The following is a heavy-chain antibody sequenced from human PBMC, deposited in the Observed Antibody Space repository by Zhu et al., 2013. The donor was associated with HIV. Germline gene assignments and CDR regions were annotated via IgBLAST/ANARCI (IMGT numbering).Heavy chain of an antibody. CDR1: GYTFTGYY. CDR2: INPKSGGT. CDR3: ARDLGTMVRGVINDAFDI. J-gene: IGHJ3*02. D-gene: IGHD3-10*01. V-gene: IGHV1-2*02. Sequence: QVQLVQSGTEVKKPGASVTVSCKASGYTFTGYYLHWVRQAPGQGLEWMGWINPKSGGTNYAQKFQGRVTMTRDTSISTAYMALSRLRSDDTAAYYCARDLGTMVRGVINDAFDIWGQGQWSPSLQ.